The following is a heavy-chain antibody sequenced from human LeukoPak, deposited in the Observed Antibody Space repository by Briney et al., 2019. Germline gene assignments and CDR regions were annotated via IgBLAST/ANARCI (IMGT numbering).Heavy chain of an antibody. CDR2: ISYDGSNK. CDR3: ARLGNYGGSTRYFDY. V-gene: IGHV3-30*04. J-gene: IGHJ4*02. D-gene: IGHD4-23*01. Sequence: PGGSLRLSCAASGFTFSSYAMHWVRQAPGKGLEWVAVISYDGSNKYYADSVKGRFTISRDNSKNTLYLQMNSLRAEDTAVYYCARLGNYGGSTRYFDYWGQGTLVTVSS. CDR1: GFTFSSYA.